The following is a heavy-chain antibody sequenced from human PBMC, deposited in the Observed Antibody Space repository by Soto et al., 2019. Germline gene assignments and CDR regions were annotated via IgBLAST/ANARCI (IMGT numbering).Heavy chain of an antibody. V-gene: IGHV3-30*18. CDR3: AKDGRYCSSTSCYEYIPLIYYYYMDV. CDR2: ISYDGSNK. Sequence: GGSLRLSCAASGFTFSSYGMHWVRQAPGKGLEWVAVISYDGSNKYYADSVKGRFTISRDNSKNTLYLQMNSLRAEDTAVYYCAKDGRYCSSTSCYEYIPLIYYYYMDVWGKGTTVTVSS. CDR1: GFTFSSYG. D-gene: IGHD2-2*01. J-gene: IGHJ6*03.